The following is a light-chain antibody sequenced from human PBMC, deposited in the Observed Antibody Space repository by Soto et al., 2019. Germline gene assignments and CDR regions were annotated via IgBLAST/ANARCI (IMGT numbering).Light chain of an antibody. V-gene: IGKV3-11*01. J-gene: IGKJ4*01. Sequence: EIVLKQSPAILSLSPGEKATLSCRASQSVSGSLGWYQQKPGQAPRLIIYDASVRATGIPARFSGSGSGTDFTLTISSLEPEDFAVYYCQEGTYWPAFGGGTKVDIK. CDR2: DAS. CDR3: QEGTYWPA. CDR1: QSVSGS.